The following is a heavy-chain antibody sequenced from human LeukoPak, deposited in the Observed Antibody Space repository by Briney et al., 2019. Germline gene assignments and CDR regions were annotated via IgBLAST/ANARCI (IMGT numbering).Heavy chain of an antibody. CDR3: ASSTSYCSSTSCYFDY. Sequence: GESLKISCKGSGYSFTSYWIGWVRQMPGKGLEWMGIIYPGDSDTRYSPSFQGQVTISADKSISTAYLQWSSLKASDTAMYYCASSTSYCSSTSCYFDYWGQGTLVTVSS. CDR1: GYSFTSYW. D-gene: IGHD2-2*01. J-gene: IGHJ4*02. V-gene: IGHV5-51*01. CDR2: IYPGDSDT.